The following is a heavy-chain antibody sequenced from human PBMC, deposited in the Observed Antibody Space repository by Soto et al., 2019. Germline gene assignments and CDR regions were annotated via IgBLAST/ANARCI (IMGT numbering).Heavy chain of an antibody. V-gene: IGHV1-8*02. CDR3: ARDYYDSSGYPNWFDP. CDR2: IGPESGAT. Sequence: ASVKVSCKASGYTFTGHYIHWVRQAPEQGPEWMGEIGPESGATRYAQKFQGRVTMTRNTSISTAYMELSSLRSEDTAVYYCARDYYDSSGYPNWFDPWGQGTLVTVSS. D-gene: IGHD3-22*01. CDR1: GYTFTGHY. J-gene: IGHJ5*02.